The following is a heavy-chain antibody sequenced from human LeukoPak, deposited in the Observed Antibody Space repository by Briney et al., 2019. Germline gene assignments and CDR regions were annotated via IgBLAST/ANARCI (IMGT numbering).Heavy chain of an antibody. Sequence: GGSLRLSCDASGFSINTYTMYWVRQAPGQGLEWVSGIRNSDGMTYYADSVRGRFTISRDNSKNTLYLQMNSLRAEDTAVYYCAKYHSSGYYHPFDYWGQGTLVTVSS. CDR3: AKYHSSGYYHPFDY. J-gene: IGHJ4*02. CDR1: GFSINTYT. D-gene: IGHD3-22*01. V-gene: IGHV3-23*01. CDR2: IRNSDGMT.